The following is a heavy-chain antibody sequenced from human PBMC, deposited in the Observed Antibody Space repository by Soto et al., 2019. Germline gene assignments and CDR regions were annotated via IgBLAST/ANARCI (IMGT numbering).Heavy chain of an antibody. CDR1: GFTFSSSA. D-gene: IGHD6-13*01. CDR3: AREGQPAAGTTPHN. CDR2: ISYDGAYQ. J-gene: IGHJ4*02. V-gene: IGHV3-30-3*01. Sequence: LRLSCAASGFTFSSSAMHWVRQAPGKGLEWVAVISYDGAYQDYADSVKGRFTISKDNSQNTLYVEMTSLSAEDTAVYYCAREGQPAAGTTPHNWGQGTLVTVSS.